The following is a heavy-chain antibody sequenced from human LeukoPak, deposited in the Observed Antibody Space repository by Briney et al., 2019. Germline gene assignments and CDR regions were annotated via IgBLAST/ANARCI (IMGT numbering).Heavy chain of an antibody. CDR2: INHEGGGI. D-gene: IGHD1-1*01. V-gene: IGHV3-7*01. CDR1: GFTFSESW. CDR3: ATYINWVAGDV. J-gene: IGHJ6*02. Sequence: GGSLRLSCAASGFTFSESWMTWVRQVPGQGLEWVAHINHEGGGIQYVDSVKGRFTISRDNAKGSWYLQRNSLRAEDTAIYHCATYINWVAGDVWGQGTTVIVSS.